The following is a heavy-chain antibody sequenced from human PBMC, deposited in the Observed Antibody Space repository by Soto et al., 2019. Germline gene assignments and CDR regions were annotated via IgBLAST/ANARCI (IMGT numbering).Heavy chain of an antibody. CDR2: ISGTGGT. J-gene: IGHJ4*02. CDR3: PKDRRAAYCSGGICYSPDY. V-gene: IGHV3-23*01. D-gene: IGHD2-15*01. CDR1: GFTFSSHV. Sequence: EVQLWESGGGLVQPGGSLRLSCAVSGFTFSSHVMSWVRQAPGKGLEWVSAISGTGGTYYADSVKGRFTISRDNSKNALYLQMNNLRDEDTAVYYCPKDRRAAYCSGGICYSPDYWGQGTLVIVSS.